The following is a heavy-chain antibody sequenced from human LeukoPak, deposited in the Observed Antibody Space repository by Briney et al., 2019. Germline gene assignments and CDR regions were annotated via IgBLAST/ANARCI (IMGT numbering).Heavy chain of an antibody. CDR2: IYYSGST. V-gene: IGHV4-59*08. J-gene: IGHJ4*02. CDR3: ARHLVATRSYFDY. Sequence: SETLSLTCTVSGGSIRNYYWSSIRQPPGKGLEWIGYIYYSGSTNYNPSLQSRVTISVDTSRNQFSLKLSSVTAADTAVYYCARHLVATRSYFDYWGQGTLVTVSS. CDR1: GGSIRNYY. D-gene: IGHD5-12*01.